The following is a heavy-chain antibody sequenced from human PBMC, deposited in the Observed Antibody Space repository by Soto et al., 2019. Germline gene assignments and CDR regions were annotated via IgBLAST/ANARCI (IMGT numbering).Heavy chain of an antibody. V-gene: IGHV1-18*01. D-gene: IGHD3-10*01. Sequence: QVQLVQSGAEVKKPGASVKVSCKASGYTFTNYAISWVRQAPGQGLEWMGWISAYNGNTKSAEKFQGRVTMTTDTSTKTAYMGLRSLSSDDTALYYCARDGRITVVRGPLPFDSLVQGTMVTVS. CDR2: ISAYNGNT. CDR3: ARDGRITVVRGPLPFDS. CDR1: GYTFTNYA. J-gene: IGHJ4*02.